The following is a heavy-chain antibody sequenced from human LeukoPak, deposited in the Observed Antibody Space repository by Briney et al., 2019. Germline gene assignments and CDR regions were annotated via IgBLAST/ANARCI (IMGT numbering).Heavy chain of an antibody. J-gene: IGHJ4*02. V-gene: IGHV4-59*01. CDR1: GGSISSYY. CDR3: ARGGVLKSVDY. D-gene: IGHD3-16*01. CDR2: IYYSGST. Sequence: KPSETLSLTCTVSGGSISSYYWSWIRQPPGKGLEWIGYIYYSGSTNYNPSLKSRVTISVDTSKNQFSLRLSSVTAADTAVYYCARGGVLKSVDYWGQGTLVAVSS.